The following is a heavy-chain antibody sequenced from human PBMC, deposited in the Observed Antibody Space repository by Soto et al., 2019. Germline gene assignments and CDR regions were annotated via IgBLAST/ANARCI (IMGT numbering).Heavy chain of an antibody. CDR2: ISYDGSNK. D-gene: IGHD2-8*01. V-gene: IGHV3-30-3*01. CDR1: GFTFSSYA. CDR3: ARDRTPSYCSNGVCYTYYFDS. Sequence: QVQLVESGGGVVQPGRSLRLSCVASGFTFSSYAMHWVRQAPGKGLEWVAGISYDGSNKYYADSVKGRVTISRDNSKNTLYLQMTRLRPEDTAVYYCARDRTPSYCSNGVCYTYYFDSWGQGTLVPVSS. J-gene: IGHJ4*02.